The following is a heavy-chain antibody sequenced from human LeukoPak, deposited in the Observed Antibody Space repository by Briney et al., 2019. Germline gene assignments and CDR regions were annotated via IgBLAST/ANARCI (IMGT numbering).Heavy chain of an antibody. D-gene: IGHD2-15*01. V-gene: IGHV4-39*07. CDR1: GHSISSSSYY. J-gene: IGHJ4*02. Sequence: SETLSLTCTVSGHSISSSSYYWGWIRQPPGKGLEWIGSIYYSGSTYYNPSLKSRVTISVDTSKNQFSLKLSSVTAADTAVYYCAREGVVVVVAATGGFDYWGQGTLVTVSS. CDR3: AREGVVVVVAATGGFDY. CDR2: IYYSGST.